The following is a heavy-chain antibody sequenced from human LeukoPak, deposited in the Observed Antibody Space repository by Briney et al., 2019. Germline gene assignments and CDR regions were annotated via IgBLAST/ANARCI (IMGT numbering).Heavy chain of an antibody. Sequence: GGSLRLSCAVSGYTFSSYWMAWVRQAPGKGLEWVANIKQDGSETYYVDSVKGRSTISRDNAKNSLYLQMNSLRAEDTAVYYCARDRAQWGYHYGDWGQGTLVTVSS. CDR2: IKQDGSET. CDR3: ARDRAQWGYHYGD. V-gene: IGHV3-7*01. J-gene: IGHJ4*02. D-gene: IGHD5-18*01. CDR1: GYTFSSYW.